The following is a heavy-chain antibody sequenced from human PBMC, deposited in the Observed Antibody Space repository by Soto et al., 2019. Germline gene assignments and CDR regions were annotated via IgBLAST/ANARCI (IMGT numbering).Heavy chain of an antibody. J-gene: IGHJ4*02. CDR2: IYYSGST. Sequence: QVQLQESGPGLVKPSQTLSLTCTVSGGSISSGGFYWSWIRQHPGKGLEWIGYIYYSGSTYYNPSLESRVSISVDTSGNQFSLKLNSVTAADTAVYYCPRGRFPYSGYYLDYWGQGTLVTVSS. D-gene: IGHD5-12*01. V-gene: IGHV4-31*03. CDR1: GGSISSGGFY. CDR3: PRGRFPYSGYYLDY.